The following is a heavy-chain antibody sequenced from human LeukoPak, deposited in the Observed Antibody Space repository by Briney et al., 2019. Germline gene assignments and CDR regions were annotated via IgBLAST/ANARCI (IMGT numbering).Heavy chain of an antibody. V-gene: IGHV4-39*07. CDR1: GGSISATTYY. CDR2: IYYNGNT. D-gene: IGHD6-6*01. J-gene: IGHJ5*02. CDR3: ARVGWGNAAAHPNWLDP. Sequence: PSETLSLTCTVSGGSISATTYYWGWIRQPPGTGLEWIANIYYNGNTAYNPSLKNRATISIDTSKDQFSLRLNSVTAADTAVYYCARVGWGNAAAHPNWLDPWGQGILVTVSS.